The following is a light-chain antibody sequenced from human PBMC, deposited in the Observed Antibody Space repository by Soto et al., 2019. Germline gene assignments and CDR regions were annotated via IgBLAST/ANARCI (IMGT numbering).Light chain of an antibody. V-gene: IGKV3-15*01. CDR1: QSINNN. Sequence: RATLSVSPGERVTLSFSASQSINNNLAWYQQKPGQAPRLLIYGASTRATEIPARFSGSGSGTEFTLTISSLQSEDLAVYYCQQYNNWPPWTFGQGTKVDIK. J-gene: IGKJ1*01. CDR2: GAS. CDR3: QQYNNWPPWT.